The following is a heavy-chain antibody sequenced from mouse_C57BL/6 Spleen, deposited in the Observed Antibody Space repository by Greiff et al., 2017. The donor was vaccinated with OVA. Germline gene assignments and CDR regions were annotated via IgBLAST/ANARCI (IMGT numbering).Heavy chain of an antibody. V-gene: IGHV5-16*01. Sequence: EVKLVESEGGLVQPGSSMKLSCTASGFTFSDYYMAWVRQVPEKGLEWVANINYDGSSTYYLDSLKSRFIISRDNAKNILYLQMSSLKSEDTATYYCARDRGYGNYGAMDYWGQGTSVTVSS. CDR3: ARDRGYGNYGAMDY. CDR1: GFTFSDYY. D-gene: IGHD2-10*02. J-gene: IGHJ4*01. CDR2: INYDGSST.